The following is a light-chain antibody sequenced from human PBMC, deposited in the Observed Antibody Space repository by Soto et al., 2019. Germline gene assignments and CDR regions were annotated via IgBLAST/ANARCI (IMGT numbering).Light chain of an antibody. J-gene: IGLJ2*01. V-gene: IGLV1-40*01. CDR3: QSYDSSLSGWI. CDR2: ANA. Sequence: QAVVTQPPSVSGAPGQRVAISCTGTISNIGAGSHVHWYQQLPGAAPKLLIYANALRPSGVPDRFSGSKSGTSASLAITGLQAEDEADYYCQSYDSSLSGWIFGGGTKLTVL. CDR1: ISNIGAGSH.